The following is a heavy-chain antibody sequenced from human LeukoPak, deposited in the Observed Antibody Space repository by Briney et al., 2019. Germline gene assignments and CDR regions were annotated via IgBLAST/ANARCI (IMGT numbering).Heavy chain of an antibody. CDR2: IYYSGST. V-gene: IGHV4-39*07. Sequence: PSETLSLTCTVSGGSISSSSYYWGWIRQPPGKGLEWIGSIYYSGSTYYNPSLKSRVTISVDTSKNQFSLKLSSVTAADTAVYYCAREWRAYCGGDCYGPSDYWGQGTLVTVSS. J-gene: IGHJ4*02. CDR3: AREWRAYCGGDCYGPSDY. D-gene: IGHD2-21*02. CDR1: GGSISSSSYY.